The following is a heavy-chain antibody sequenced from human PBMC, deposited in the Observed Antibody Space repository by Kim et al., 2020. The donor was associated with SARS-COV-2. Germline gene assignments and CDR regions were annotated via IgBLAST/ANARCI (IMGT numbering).Heavy chain of an antibody. D-gene: IGHD5-18*01. J-gene: IGHJ4*02. V-gene: IGHV3-48*03. Sequence: DSGKGRFTSSRNNAKNSLYLQMNSLRAEDTAVYYCARLHLIKGLWLSLDYWGQGTLVTVSS. CDR3: ARLHLIKGLWLSLDY.